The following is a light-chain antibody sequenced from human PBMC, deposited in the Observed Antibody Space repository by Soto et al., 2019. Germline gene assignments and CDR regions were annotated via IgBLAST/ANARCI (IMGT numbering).Light chain of an antibody. Sequence: PVGRATLSCRASQSISGALAWYQQKPGQAPRLLIYGASTRATTFPARFSGSGSGTDFTLTISRLEPEDFAVYYCQQFSSYPLTFGGGTKVDIK. CDR2: GAS. J-gene: IGKJ4*01. CDR3: QQFSSYPLT. CDR1: QSISGA. V-gene: IGKV3-15*01.